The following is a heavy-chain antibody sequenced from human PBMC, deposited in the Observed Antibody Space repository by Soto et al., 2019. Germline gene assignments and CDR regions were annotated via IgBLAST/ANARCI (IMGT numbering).Heavy chain of an antibody. CDR2: IVVGSGNT. Sequence: SVKVSCKASGFTFTSSAVQWVRQARVQRLEWIGWIVVGSGNTNYAQKFQERVTITRDMSTSTAYMELSSLRSEDTAVYYCAAAGTYYYDSSGYYYPYYFDYWGQGTLVTVSS. CDR3: AAAGTYYYDSSGYYYPYYFDY. J-gene: IGHJ4*02. V-gene: IGHV1-58*01. CDR1: GFTFTSSA. D-gene: IGHD3-22*01.